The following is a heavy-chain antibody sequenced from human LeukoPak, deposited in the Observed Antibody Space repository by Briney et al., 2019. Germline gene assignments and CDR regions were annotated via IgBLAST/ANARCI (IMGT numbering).Heavy chain of an antibody. CDR3: ARDSVVVVAASLIDFDY. Sequence: ASVKVSCKASGYTFTSYGISWVRQAPGQGLEWMGWISAYNGNTNYAQKLQGRVTMTTDTSTSTAYMELRSLRSDDTAVYYCARDSVVVVAASLIDFDYWGQGTLATVSS. J-gene: IGHJ4*02. D-gene: IGHD2-15*01. CDR1: GYTFTSYG. CDR2: ISAYNGNT. V-gene: IGHV1-18*01.